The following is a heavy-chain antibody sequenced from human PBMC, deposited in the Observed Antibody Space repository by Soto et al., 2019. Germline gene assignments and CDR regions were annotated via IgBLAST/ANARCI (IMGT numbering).Heavy chain of an antibody. CDR1: GFTFSLYG. D-gene: IGHD6-13*01. CDR3: AREGADGNGGGTGEFDC. J-gene: IGHJ4*02. V-gene: IGHV3-33*01. Sequence: QVQLVESGGGVVQSGRSLRLCCAASGFTFSLYGMHWVRQAPGKGLEWVAVIYYDGSHQYYADSVKGRFSISRDNSRNTRCRQINSHRAEDTGVYYGAREGADGNGGGTGEFDCWGQGTLVSVAS. CDR2: IYYDGSHQ.